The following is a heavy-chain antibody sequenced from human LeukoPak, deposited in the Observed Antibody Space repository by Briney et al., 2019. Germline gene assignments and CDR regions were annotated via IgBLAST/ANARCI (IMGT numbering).Heavy chain of an antibody. CDR1: GGTFSSYA. CDR3: ARPRTYYDFWRGYPPFDY. CDR2: IITNYGTT. V-gene: IGHV1-69*13. J-gene: IGHJ4*02. Sequence: AASVKVSCKASGGTFSSYAISWVRQAPGQGLEWMGGIITNYGTTNYAQKYQGRVTITADESTTTVYMELSSLRSEDTAVYYCARPRTYYDFWRGYPPFDYWGQGTLVTVSS. D-gene: IGHD3-3*01.